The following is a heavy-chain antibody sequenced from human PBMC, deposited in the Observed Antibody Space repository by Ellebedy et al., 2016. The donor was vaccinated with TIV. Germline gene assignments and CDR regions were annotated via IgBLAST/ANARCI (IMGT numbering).Heavy chain of an antibody. CDR1: GGSISSGRFY. J-gene: IGHJ3*02. CDR2: ILTTGST. V-gene: IGHV4-61*02. Sequence: SETLSLTXSVSGGSISSGRFYWNWIRQPAGQGLEWIGRILTTGSTRYNPSLKSRVTMSVDTSKNQFSLRLASVTAADTAVYYCARRKGRDPFDIWGQGTAVTVSS. CDR3: ARRKGRDPFDI.